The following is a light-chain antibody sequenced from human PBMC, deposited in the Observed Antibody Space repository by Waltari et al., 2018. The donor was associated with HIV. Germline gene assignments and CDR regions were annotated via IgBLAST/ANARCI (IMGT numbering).Light chain of an antibody. J-gene: IGLJ2*01. Sequence: QSVVTQSPSASGTPGQSVTISCSGSSSNIGSNTVFWYQHLPGTAPKHLSYRANQRPSGVPDRISGSRSGTSASLAISGLRSEDEAFCYCVVWDDSLSGVVFGGGTSLTVL. CDR2: RAN. CDR1: SSNIGSNT. V-gene: IGLV1-47*01. CDR3: VVWDDSLSGVV.